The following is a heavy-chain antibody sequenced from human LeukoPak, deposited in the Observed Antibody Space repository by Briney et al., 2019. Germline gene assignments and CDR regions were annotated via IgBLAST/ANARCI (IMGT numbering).Heavy chain of an antibody. Sequence: PSETLSLTCTVSGGSISSYYWSWIRQPPGKGLEWIGEINHSGSTNYNPSLKSRVTISVDTSKNQFSLKLSSVTAADTAVYYCARRGPYMVRGATQVYYYYYMDVWGKGTTVTISS. V-gene: IGHV4-34*01. D-gene: IGHD3-10*01. J-gene: IGHJ6*03. CDR3: ARRGPYMVRGATQVYYYYYMDV. CDR1: GGSISSYY. CDR2: INHSGST.